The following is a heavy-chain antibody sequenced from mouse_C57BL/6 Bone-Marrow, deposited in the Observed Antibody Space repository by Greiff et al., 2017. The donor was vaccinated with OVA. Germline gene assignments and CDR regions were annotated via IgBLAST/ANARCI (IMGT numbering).Heavy chain of an antibody. Sequence: EVMLVESGGGLVKPGGSLKLSCAASGFTFSSYAMSWVRQTPEKRLEWGATISDGGSYTYYPDNVKGRFTISRDNAKNNLYLQMSHLKSEDTAMYYCARVMVTTGGFDYWGQGTTLTVSS. V-gene: IGHV5-4*03. CDR2: ISDGGSYT. CDR1: GFTFSSYA. J-gene: IGHJ2*01. CDR3: ARVMVTTGGFDY. D-gene: IGHD2-2*01.